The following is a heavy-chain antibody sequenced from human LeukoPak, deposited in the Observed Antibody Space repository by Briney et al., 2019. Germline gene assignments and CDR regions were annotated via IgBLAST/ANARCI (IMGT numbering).Heavy chain of an antibody. CDR1: GFTFSSYE. D-gene: IGHD2-2*01. CDR3: ARSPFRPSCLGY. CDR2: ISMSGTTT. Sequence: GGSLRLSCAASGFTFSSYEMNWVRQAPGKGLEWISYISMSGTTTYYADSVKGRFTISRGNTKNSLYLQMNSLRAEDTAVYYCARSPFRPSCLGYWGKGTLVTVSS. V-gene: IGHV3-48*03. J-gene: IGHJ4*02.